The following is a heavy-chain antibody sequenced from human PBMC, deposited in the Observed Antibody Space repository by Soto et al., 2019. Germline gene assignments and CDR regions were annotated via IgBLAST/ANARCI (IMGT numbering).Heavy chain of an antibody. D-gene: IGHD4-17*01. J-gene: IGHJ1*01. V-gene: IGHV3-23*01. Sequence: EVQLLESGGGLVQPGGSLRLCCAASGFTFSSYAMSWVRQAPGKGLEWVSAIIGSGGSTYYADSVKGRFTISRNNSKNTLYLQMNRLRAEDTAVYYCAKDEGSDYGDYAEYFQHWGQGTLVTVSS. CDR1: GFTFSSYA. CDR3: AKDEGSDYGDYAEYFQH. CDR2: IIGSGGST.